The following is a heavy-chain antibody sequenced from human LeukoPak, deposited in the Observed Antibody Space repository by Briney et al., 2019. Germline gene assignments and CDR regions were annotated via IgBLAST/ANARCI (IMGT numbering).Heavy chain of an antibody. D-gene: IGHD3-10*01. CDR1: GFTFSSYA. J-gene: IGHJ5*02. V-gene: IGHV3-30*04. CDR2: ISYDGSNK. CDR3: ARGGYYGLGNDFRFDP. Sequence: TGGSLRLSCAASGFTFSSYAMHWVRQAPGKGLEWVAVISYDGSNKYYADSVKGRFTISRDNSKNTLYLQMNSLRAEDTAVYYCARGGYYGLGNDFRFDPWGQGTLVTVSS.